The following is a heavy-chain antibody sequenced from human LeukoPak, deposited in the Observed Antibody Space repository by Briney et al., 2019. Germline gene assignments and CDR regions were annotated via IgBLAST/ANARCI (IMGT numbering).Heavy chain of an antibody. D-gene: IGHD2-15*01. CDR1: GGTFSSYA. CDR3: ARGVVDMNWFDP. J-gene: IGHJ5*02. V-gene: IGHV1-69*13. CDR2: IIPIFGTA. Sequence: SVRVSCKASGGTFSSYAISWVRQAPGQGLEWMGGIIPIFGTANYAQKFQGRVTITADESTSTAYMELSSLRSEDTAVYYCARGVVDMNWFDPWGQGTLVTVSS.